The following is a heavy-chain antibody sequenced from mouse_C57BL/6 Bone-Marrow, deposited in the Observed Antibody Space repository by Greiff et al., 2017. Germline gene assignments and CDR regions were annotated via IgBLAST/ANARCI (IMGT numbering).Heavy chain of an antibody. CDR2: ISDGGSYT. J-gene: IGHJ4*01. CDR3: ARDNYYSQEDYYAMDY. CDR1: GFTFSSYA. V-gene: IGHV5-4*01. Sequence: DVKLVESGGGLVKPGGSLKLSCAASGFTFSSYAMSWVRQTPDKRLEWVATISDGGSYTYYPDNVKGRFTISRDNAKNNLYLQMSHLKSEDTAMYYCARDNYYSQEDYYAMDYWGQGTSVTVSS. D-gene: IGHD2-12*01.